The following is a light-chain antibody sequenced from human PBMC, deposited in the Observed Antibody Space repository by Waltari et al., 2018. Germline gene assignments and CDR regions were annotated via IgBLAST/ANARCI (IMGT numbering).Light chain of an antibody. CDR1: RDFSRW. CDR3: QQGNDFPLT. Sequence: DIQMTQSPSSVSASVGDSVTITCRASRDFSRWLAWYQQKPGKAPEFLIYDASTLQSGVPSRFSGSGSGREFTLTITSLQPEDFSTYYCQQGNDFPLTFGGGTKVEMK. J-gene: IGKJ4*01. CDR2: DAS. V-gene: IGKV1-12*01.